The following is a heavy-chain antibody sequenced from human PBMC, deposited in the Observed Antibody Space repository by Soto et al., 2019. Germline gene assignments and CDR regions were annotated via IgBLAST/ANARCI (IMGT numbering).Heavy chain of an antibody. CDR2: IRSKAYGGTT. CDR3: TRDLYSSSWYSYYFDY. V-gene: IGHV3-49*03. Sequence: GGSLRLSCTASGFTFGDYAMSWFRQAPGKGLEWVGFIRSKAYGGTTEYAASVKGRFTISRDDSKSIAYLQMNSLKTEDTAVYYCTRDLYSSSWYSYYFDYWGQGTLVTVSS. J-gene: IGHJ4*02. CDR1: GFTFGDYA. D-gene: IGHD6-13*01.